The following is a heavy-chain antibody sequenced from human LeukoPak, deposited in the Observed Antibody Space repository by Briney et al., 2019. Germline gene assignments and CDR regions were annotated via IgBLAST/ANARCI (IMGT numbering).Heavy chain of an antibody. CDR3: ARFSSGWYLTYYFDY. V-gene: IGHV4-4*07. D-gene: IGHD6-19*01. J-gene: IGHJ4*02. CDR1: GGSISSYY. Sequence: SETLSLTCNVSGGSISSYYWSWIRQPAGKGLEWIGRIYTSGSTNYNPSLKSRFTMSVDTSKNQFSLKLSSVTAADTAVYYCARFSSGWYLTYYFDYWGQGTLVTVSS. CDR2: IYTSGST.